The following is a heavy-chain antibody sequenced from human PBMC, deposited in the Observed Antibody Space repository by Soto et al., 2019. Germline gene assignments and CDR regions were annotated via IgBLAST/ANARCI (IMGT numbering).Heavy chain of an antibody. CDR1: GGSISSSSYY. D-gene: IGHD2-2*02. V-gene: IGHV4-39*01. Sequence: SETLSLTCTVSGGSISSSSYYWGWIRQPPGKGLEWIGSIYYSGSTYYNPSLKSRVTISVDTSKNQFSLKLSSVTAADTAVYYCASGGVPAAISSAGRYYYGMDVWGQGTTVTVSS. CDR3: ASGGVPAAISSAGRYYYGMDV. J-gene: IGHJ6*02. CDR2: IYYSGST.